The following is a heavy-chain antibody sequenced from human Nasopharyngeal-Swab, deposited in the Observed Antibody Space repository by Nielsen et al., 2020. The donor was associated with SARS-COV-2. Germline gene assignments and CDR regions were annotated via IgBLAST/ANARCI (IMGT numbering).Heavy chain of an antibody. V-gene: IGHV3-7*03. D-gene: IGHD3-22*01. CDR2: IKQDAGEM. CDR1: GFTFSGYW. CDR3: AKLPPDYYDSSASSDY. J-gene: IGHJ4*02. Sequence: GESLKISCVASGFTFSGYWMSWVRQVPGKGLEWVANIKQDAGEMYYVDSVKGRFTISRDNAKNSLYLQMNSLRPEDTALYYCAKLPPDYYDSSASSDYWGQGTLVTVSS.